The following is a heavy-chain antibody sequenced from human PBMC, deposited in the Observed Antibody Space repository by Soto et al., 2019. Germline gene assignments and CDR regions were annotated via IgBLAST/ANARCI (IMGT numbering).Heavy chain of an antibody. CDR2: MNPNSGNT. D-gene: IGHD5-12*01. CDR3: ERRNRGYGSADWFDP. J-gene: IGHJ5*02. Sequence: ASVKVSCKASGYTFTSYDINWVRQATGQGLEWMGWMNPNSGNTGYAQKFQGRVTMTRNTSISTAYMELSSLRSEDTAAYYCERRNRGYGSADWFDPWGQGTLVTVSS. CDR1: GYTFTSYD. V-gene: IGHV1-8*01.